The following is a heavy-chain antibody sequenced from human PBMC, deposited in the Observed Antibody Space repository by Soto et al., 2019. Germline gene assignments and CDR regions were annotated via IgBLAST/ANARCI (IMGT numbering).Heavy chain of an antibody. CDR3: ARDKRLAAAPGPFDS. D-gene: IGHD6-13*01. CDR2: INPNSGGT. V-gene: IGHV1-2*02. J-gene: IGHJ5*01. CDR1: GYTFTGYY. Sequence: ASVKVSCKASGYTFTGYYMHWVRQAPGQGLEWMGWINPNSGGTSYAQKFQGRVTMTRDTCISTAYMELSGLRSDDTAVYYCARDKRLAAAPGPFDSRCQGTWVTLSS.